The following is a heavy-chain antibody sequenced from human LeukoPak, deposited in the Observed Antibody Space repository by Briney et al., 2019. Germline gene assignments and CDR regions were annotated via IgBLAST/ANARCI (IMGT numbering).Heavy chain of an antibody. V-gene: IGHV4-59*01. Sequence: SETLSLTCSVSADSISIYYWTWIRQPPGKGLEWIGYIDHTGTTSYNPSLNSRVTISRDTSKNHFSLDLTSVTAADTAVYFCARGRVSSSTYYSTYYYYFYMDVWGKGTTVIVSS. CDR1: ADSISIYY. CDR3: ARGRVSSSTYYSTYYYYFYMDV. D-gene: IGHD4-11*01. J-gene: IGHJ6*03. CDR2: IDHTGTT.